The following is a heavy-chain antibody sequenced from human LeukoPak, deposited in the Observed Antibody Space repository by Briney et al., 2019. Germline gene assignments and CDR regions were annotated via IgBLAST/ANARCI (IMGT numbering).Heavy chain of an antibody. J-gene: IGHJ4*02. V-gene: IGHV3-30*18. CDR1: GFTFSTYA. CDR3: AKDIRNDRFGGPGKY. CDR2: ISYDGSDK. D-gene: IGHD3-10*01. Sequence: PGRSLRLSCVVSGFTFSTYAMHWVRQAPGKGLEWVAIISYDGSDKYYADSVKGRFTISRDNSKNTLYLQMNSLRAEDTAVYYCAKDIRNDRFGGPGKYWGQGTLVTVSP.